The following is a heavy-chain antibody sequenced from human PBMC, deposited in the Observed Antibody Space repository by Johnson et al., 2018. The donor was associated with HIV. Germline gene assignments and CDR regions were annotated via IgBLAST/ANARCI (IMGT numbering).Heavy chain of an antibody. Sequence: QVQLVESGGGVVQPGRSLRLSCAASGFTFSSYAMLWVRQAPGKGLEWVAVISYDGSNKYYADSVKGRFTISRDNSKNTLYLQMNSLRAEDTAVYYCAKDMVVIAAHDAFDIWGQGTMVTVSS. CDR3: AKDMVVIAAHDAFDI. J-gene: IGHJ3*02. D-gene: IGHD2-21*01. CDR1: GFTFSSYA. CDR2: ISYDGSNK. V-gene: IGHV3-30-3*01.